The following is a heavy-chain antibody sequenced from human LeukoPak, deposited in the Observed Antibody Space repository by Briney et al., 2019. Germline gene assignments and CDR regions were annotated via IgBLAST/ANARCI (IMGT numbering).Heavy chain of an antibody. D-gene: IGHD2-2*01. CDR1: SGFIGNYY. CDR2: IHYTGSA. Sequence: SETLSLTCTVSSGFIGNYYWSWVRQPPGKGLECIAYIHYTGSAGYNPSLKSRVIISVDTSKNQFSLKLRSVTAADTAVYYCARFDCFGASCHFDHWGQGTLVPVSS. J-gene: IGHJ4*02. V-gene: IGHV4-59*08. CDR3: ARFDCFGASCHFDH.